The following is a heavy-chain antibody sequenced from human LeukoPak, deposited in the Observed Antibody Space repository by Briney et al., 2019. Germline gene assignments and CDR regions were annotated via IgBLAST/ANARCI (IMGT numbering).Heavy chain of an antibody. CDR2: IYYSGST. D-gene: IGHD1-26*01. V-gene: IGHV4-31*03. CDR1: GGSISSGGYY. Sequence: KTSETLSLTCTVSGGSISSGGYYWSWIRQHPGKGLEWIGYIYYSGSTYYNPSLKSRVTISVDTSKNQFPLKLSSVTAADTAVYYCARVARSWENFDYWGQGTLVTVSS. J-gene: IGHJ4*02. CDR3: ARVARSWENFDY.